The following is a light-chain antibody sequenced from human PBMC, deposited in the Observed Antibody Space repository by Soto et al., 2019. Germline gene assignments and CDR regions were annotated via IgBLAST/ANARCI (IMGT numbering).Light chain of an antibody. Sequence: DIQMTQSPSTLSASVGDRVTITCRASLNVNSWLAWYQRKTGKAPKLLIYDASSLESGVASRFSSSGSGTECNRTISILLTDVFASYYSQHYNNYVPTFGQGTKVEIK. V-gene: IGKV1-5*01. CDR2: DAS. J-gene: IGKJ1*01. CDR3: QHYNNYVPT. CDR1: LNVNSW.